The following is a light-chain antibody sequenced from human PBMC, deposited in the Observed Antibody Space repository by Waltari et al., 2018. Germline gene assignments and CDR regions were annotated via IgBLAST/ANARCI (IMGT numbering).Light chain of an antibody. CDR2: EVN. V-gene: IGLV2-8*01. CDR3: SSYGGRNNLL. J-gene: IGLJ3*02. CDR1: SSDIGGFNY. Sequence: QSALTQPPSASGSPGQSVTISCTGTSSDIGGFNYVSWYQQNPGQAPKLLIYEVNKLPSGIPERFSGSKSGNTASLTVSGLQAEDEAEYYCSSYGGRNNLLFGEGTKLTVL.